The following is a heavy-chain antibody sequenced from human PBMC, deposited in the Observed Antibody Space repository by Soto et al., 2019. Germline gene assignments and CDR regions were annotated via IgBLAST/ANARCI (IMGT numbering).Heavy chain of an antibody. J-gene: IGHJ4*02. D-gene: IGHD3-10*01. CDR3: MNLYSYGSGSYYK. CDR2: MSGSGGST. CDR1: GFTFSTYA. V-gene: IGHV3-23*01. Sequence: EVQLLESGGGLVQPGGSLRLSCAASGFTFSTYAMSWVRQAPGKGLEWVSGMSGSGGSTYYADSVKGRFTISRDNSKNTLYLQMTSLQAEDTAVYYCMNLYSYGSGSYYKWGQGTLVTVSS.